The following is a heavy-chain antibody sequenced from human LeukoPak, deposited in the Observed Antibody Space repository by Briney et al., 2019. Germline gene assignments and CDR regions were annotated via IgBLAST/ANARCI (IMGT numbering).Heavy chain of an antibody. CDR1: GFTVSSNS. Sequence: GGSLRLSCTVSGFTVSSNSMSWVRQAPGKGLEWVSFIYSGSTHYSDSVKGRFTISRDNAKNSLYLQMNSLRADDTAVYYCARAVRWLWMYYFDYWGQGTLVTVSS. CDR2: IYSGST. J-gene: IGHJ4*02. D-gene: IGHD3-22*01. V-gene: IGHV3-53*01. CDR3: ARAVRWLWMYYFDY.